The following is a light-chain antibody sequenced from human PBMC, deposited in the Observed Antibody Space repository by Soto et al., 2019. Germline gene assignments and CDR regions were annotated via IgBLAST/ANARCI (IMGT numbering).Light chain of an antibody. Sequence: EIVMTQSPATLSVSPGGRATLSCRASESVNRNLAWYQQRPGQSPRLLLYGASTRATGTPARFSGSGSGTEFPLTITSLQSDDFALYFCQHYNNWPLTFGGGTKVEIK. CDR2: GAS. CDR1: ESVNRN. V-gene: IGKV3-15*01. J-gene: IGKJ4*01. CDR3: QHYNNWPLT.